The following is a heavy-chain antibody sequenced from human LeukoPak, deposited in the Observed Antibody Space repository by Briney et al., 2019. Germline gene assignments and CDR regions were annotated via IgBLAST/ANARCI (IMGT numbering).Heavy chain of an antibody. V-gene: IGHV4-34*01. Sequence: SETLPLTCAVYGGSFSGYYWSWIRQPPGKGLEWIGEINHSGSTNYNPSLKSRVTISVDTSKNQFSLKLSSVTAADTAVYYCARGIMNDYVWGSYRPIFDYWGQGTLVTVSS. CDR3: ARGIMNDYVWGSYRPIFDY. CDR1: GGSFSGYY. J-gene: IGHJ4*02. CDR2: INHSGST. D-gene: IGHD3-16*02.